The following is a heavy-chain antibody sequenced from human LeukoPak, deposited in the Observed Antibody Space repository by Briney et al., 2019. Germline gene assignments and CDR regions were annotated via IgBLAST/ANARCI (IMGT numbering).Heavy chain of an antibody. CDR2: ISYDGSNK. J-gene: IGHJ5*02. CDR1: GFTFSSYA. Sequence: GRSLRLSCAASGFTFSSYAMHWVRQAPGKGLEWVAVISYDGSNKYYADSVKGRFTISRDNSKNTPYLQMNSLRAEDTAVYYCARGILLLLWFGELGNWFDPWGQGTLVTVSS. V-gene: IGHV3-30*04. CDR3: ARGILLLLWFGELGNWFDP. D-gene: IGHD3-10*01.